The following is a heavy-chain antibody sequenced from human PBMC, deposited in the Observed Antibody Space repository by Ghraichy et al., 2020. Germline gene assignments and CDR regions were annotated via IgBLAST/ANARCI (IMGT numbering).Heavy chain of an antibody. V-gene: IGHV4-61*01. Sequence: SETLSLTCTVSGGSVSSGSYYWSWIRQPPGKGLEWIGYIYYSGSTNYNPSLKSRVTISVDTSKNQFSLKLSSVTAADTAVYYCARDAHGWTMVRGTRFDPWGQGTLVTVSS. CDR3: ARDAHGWTMVRGTRFDP. CDR1: GGSVSSGSYY. D-gene: IGHD3-10*01. J-gene: IGHJ5*02. CDR2: IYYSGST.